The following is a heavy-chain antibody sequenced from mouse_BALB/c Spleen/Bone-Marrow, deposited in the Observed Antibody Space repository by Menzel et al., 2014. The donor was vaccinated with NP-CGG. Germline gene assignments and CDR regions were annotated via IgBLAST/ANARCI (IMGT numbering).Heavy chain of an antibody. J-gene: IGHJ4*01. Sequence: EVMLVESGPALVKPSQSLSLTCTVTGYSITSGYSWHWIRQFPGNTLEWMGYIHYSGGTNYNPSLKSRISITRDTSKNQSFLQLNSVTTEVTATYYCARWNGYYAMDYWGQGTSVTVSS. V-gene: IGHV3-1*02. CDR1: GYSITSGYS. CDR3: ARWNGYYAMDY. D-gene: IGHD1-2*01. CDR2: IHYSGGT.